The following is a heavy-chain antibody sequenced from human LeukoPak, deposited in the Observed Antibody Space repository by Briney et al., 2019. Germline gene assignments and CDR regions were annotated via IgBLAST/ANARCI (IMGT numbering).Heavy chain of an antibody. Sequence: GGSLRLSCAASGFTFSSYSMNWVRQAPGKGLEWVSSISSSSSYIYYADSVKGRFTISRDNAKNSLYLQMNSLRAEDTAVYYCARSTIFGVVIATGFDYWGQGTLVTVSS. CDR3: ARSTIFGVVIATGFDY. CDR1: GFTFSSYS. D-gene: IGHD3-3*01. V-gene: IGHV3-21*01. J-gene: IGHJ4*02. CDR2: ISSSSSYI.